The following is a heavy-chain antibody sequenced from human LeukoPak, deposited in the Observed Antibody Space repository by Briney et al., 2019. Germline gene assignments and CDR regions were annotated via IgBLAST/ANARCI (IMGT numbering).Heavy chain of an antibody. V-gene: IGHV4-4*07. J-gene: IGHJ4*02. Sequence: ASETLSLTCTVSGGSISSYYWSWIRQPAGKGLEWIGRFYTSGSTNSNPSLMSRVTMSVDTSKNQFSLKLSSVTAADTAVYYCARLEDGYQIDYWGQGTLVIVSS. CDR2: FYTSGST. CDR3: ARLEDGYQIDY. D-gene: IGHD5-24*01. CDR1: GGSISSYY.